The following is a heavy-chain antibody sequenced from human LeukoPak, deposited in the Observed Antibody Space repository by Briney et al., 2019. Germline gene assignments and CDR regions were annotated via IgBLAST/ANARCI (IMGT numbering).Heavy chain of an antibody. CDR3: ARGGDFWSGYYMARNDAFDI. V-gene: IGHV4-4*07. CDR2: IYTSGST. D-gene: IGHD3-3*01. Sequence: SETLSLTCTVSGGSISSYYWSWIRQPAGKGLEWLGRIYTSGSTNYNPSLKSRVTMSVDTSKNQFSLKLSYVTAADTAVYYCARGGDFWSGYYMARNDAFDIWGQGTMVTVSS. CDR1: GGSISSYY. J-gene: IGHJ3*02.